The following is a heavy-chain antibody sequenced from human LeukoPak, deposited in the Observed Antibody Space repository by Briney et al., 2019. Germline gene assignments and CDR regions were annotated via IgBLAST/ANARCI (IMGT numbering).Heavy chain of an antibody. D-gene: IGHD6-19*01. V-gene: IGHV1-8*03. CDR2: MNPNSGNT. CDR1: GYTFTSYD. J-gene: IGHJ3*02. Sequence: ASVKVSYKASGYTFTSYDIIWVRQATGQGLEWMGWMNPNSGNTGYAQKFQGRVTITRDTSISTAYMELSSLRSEDTAVYYCASPEVAVAGTFHDAFDIWGQGTMVTVSS. CDR3: ASPEVAVAGTFHDAFDI.